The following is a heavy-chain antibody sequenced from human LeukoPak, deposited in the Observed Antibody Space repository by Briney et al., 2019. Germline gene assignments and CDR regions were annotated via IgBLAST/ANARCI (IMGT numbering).Heavy chain of an antibody. CDR1: GDSISSGSYY. Sequence: SETLSLTCTVSGDSISSGSYYWSWIRQPAGRGLEWIGRIDTSGSTNYNPSLKSRVTISVDTSKNQFSLKLSSVTAADTAVYYCAREAGYCSGGSCYARYYFDYWGQGTLVTVSS. CDR3: AREAGYCSGGSCYARYYFDY. J-gene: IGHJ4*02. CDR2: IDTSGST. V-gene: IGHV4-61*02. D-gene: IGHD2-15*01.